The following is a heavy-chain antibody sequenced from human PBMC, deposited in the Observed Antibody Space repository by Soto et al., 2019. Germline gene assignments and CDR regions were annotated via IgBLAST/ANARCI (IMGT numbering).Heavy chain of an antibody. V-gene: IGHV4-59*01. CDR1: GGSISSYY. J-gene: IGHJ5*02. Sequence: SETLSLTCTVSGGSISSYYWSWIRQPPGKGLEWIGYIYYSGSTNYNPSLKSRVTISVDTSKNQFSLKLSSVTAADTAVYYCARCYYDSSGYFGVVVPWFDPWGQGTLVTVSS. CDR3: ARCYYDSSGYFGVVVPWFDP. CDR2: IYYSGST. D-gene: IGHD3-22*01.